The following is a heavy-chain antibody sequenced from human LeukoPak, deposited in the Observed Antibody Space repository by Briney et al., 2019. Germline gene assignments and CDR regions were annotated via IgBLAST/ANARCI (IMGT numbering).Heavy chain of an antibody. Sequence: PGGSLRLSCAVSGFTFSSYDMNWVRQAPGKGLEWVSYISSSGNTIYYADSVKGRFTISRDNAKNSLYLQMNSLRAEDTAVYYCARAFLVGSFDYWGQGTLVTVSS. D-gene: IGHD3-3*01. CDR2: ISSSGNTI. V-gene: IGHV3-48*03. CDR3: ARAFLVGSFDY. J-gene: IGHJ4*02. CDR1: GFTFSSYD.